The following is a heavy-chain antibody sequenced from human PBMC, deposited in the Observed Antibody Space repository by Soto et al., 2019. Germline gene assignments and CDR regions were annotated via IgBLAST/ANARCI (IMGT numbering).Heavy chain of an antibody. CDR3: ARRYSGYSFDY. CDR1: GGSISSYY. CDR2: IYYSGST. D-gene: IGHD5-12*01. J-gene: IGHJ4*02. Sequence: SETLSLTCTVSGGSISSYYWSWIRQPPGKGLEWIGYIYYSGSTNYNPSLKSRVTISVDTSKNQFSLKLSSVTAADTAVYYCARRYSGYSFDYCGQGTLVTVSS. V-gene: IGHV4-59*01.